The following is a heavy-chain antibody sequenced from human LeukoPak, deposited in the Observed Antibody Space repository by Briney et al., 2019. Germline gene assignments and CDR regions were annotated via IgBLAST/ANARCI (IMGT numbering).Heavy chain of an antibody. CDR1: GGSISSYY. Sequence: SETLSLTCTVSGGSISSYYWSWIRQPPGQGLEWIGHIYYSGSTNYNPSLTSRVTISVDTSKNQISLKLSSVTAADTAVYYCARGPNSVAGYFDYWGQGTLVTVSS. D-gene: IGHD6-19*01. CDR2: IYYSGST. J-gene: IGHJ4*02. CDR3: ARGPNSVAGYFDY. V-gene: IGHV4-59*01.